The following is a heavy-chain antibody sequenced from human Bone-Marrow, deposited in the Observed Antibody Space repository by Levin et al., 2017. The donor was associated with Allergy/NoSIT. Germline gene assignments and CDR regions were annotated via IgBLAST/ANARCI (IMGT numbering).Heavy chain of an antibody. J-gene: IGHJ2*01. CDR2: IYHSGSP. V-gene: IGHV4-59*03. CDR1: GGSIRSYY. CDR3: ATLTTVTYYWYFDL. Sequence: SETLSLTCTVSGGSIRSYYWTWIRQSPGKGLEWIGNIYHSGSPNYSPALRGRASISVDTSKNEVSLRLKSVTAADTAVYYCATLTTVTYYWYFDLWGRGTLVTISS. D-gene: IGHD4-17*01.